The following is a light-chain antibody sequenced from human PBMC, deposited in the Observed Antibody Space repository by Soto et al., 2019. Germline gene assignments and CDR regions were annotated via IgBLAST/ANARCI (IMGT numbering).Light chain of an antibody. CDR3: QLYGTSSIT. V-gene: IGKV3-20*01. CDR2: GAS. Sequence: EIMLTQSPGTLSLCPGERATLSCRASQSVSNSYLAWYQQKPGQTPRLLIYGASRRATGIPDRFSGSGSGTDFSLIISRLEPEDFAVYYCQLYGTSSITFGQGTRLEIQ. CDR1: QSVSNSY. J-gene: IGKJ5*01.